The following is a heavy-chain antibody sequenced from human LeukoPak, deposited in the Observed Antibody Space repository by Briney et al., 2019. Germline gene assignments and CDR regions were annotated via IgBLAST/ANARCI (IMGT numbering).Heavy chain of an antibody. Sequence: SETLSLTCTVSGYSISSGYYWGWIRQPPGKGLEWIGSIYHSGSTYYNPSLKSRVTISVDTSKNQFSLKLSSVTAADTAVYYCARGTYAPLITMVRGVIGGWFDPWGQGTLVTVSS. CDR2: IYHSGST. V-gene: IGHV4-38-2*02. J-gene: IGHJ5*02. D-gene: IGHD3-10*01. CDR1: GYSISSGYY. CDR3: ARGTYAPLITMVRGVIGGWFDP.